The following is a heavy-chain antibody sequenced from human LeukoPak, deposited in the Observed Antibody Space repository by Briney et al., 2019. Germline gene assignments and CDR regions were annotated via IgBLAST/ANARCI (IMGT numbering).Heavy chain of an antibody. D-gene: IGHD6-6*01. V-gene: IGHV1-18*01. J-gene: IGHJ4*02. CDR3: ARVNSSSSEGEFDY. CDR1: GYTFTSYG. CDR2: ISAYNGNT. Sequence: ASVKVSCKASGYTFTSYGISWVRQAPGQGLEWMGWISAYNGNTNYAQKLQGRVTMTTDTSTSTAYMELRSLRSDDTAVYYCARVNSSSSEGEFDYWGQGTLVTVSS.